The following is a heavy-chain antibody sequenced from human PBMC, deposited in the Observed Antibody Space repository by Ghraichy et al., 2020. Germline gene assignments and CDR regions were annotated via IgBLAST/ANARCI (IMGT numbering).Heavy chain of an antibody. V-gene: IGHV4-34*01. J-gene: IGHJ5*02. D-gene: IGHD3-9*01. CDR3: ARGAVLRYVDWYYNWFDP. Sequence: SETLSLTCTVYGGSFSGYYWSWIRQPPGKGLEWIGEINHSGSTNYNPSLKSRVTISVDTSKNQFSLKLSSVTAADTAVYYCARGAVLRYVDWYYNWFDPWGQGTLVTVSS. CDR1: GGSFSGYY. CDR2: INHSGST.